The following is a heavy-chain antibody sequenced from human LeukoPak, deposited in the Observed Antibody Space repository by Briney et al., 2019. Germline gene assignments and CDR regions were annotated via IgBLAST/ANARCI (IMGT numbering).Heavy chain of an antibody. Sequence: GGSLRLSCAASGFTVSSNYMSWVRQAPGKGLKWVSVIYSGGSTYYADSVKGRFTISRDNSKNTLYLQMNSLRAEDTAVYYCARANIAAAGLFDYWGQGTLVTVSS. CDR2: IYSGGST. V-gene: IGHV3-66*01. J-gene: IGHJ4*02. CDR3: ARANIAAAGLFDY. CDR1: GFTVSSNY. D-gene: IGHD6-13*01.